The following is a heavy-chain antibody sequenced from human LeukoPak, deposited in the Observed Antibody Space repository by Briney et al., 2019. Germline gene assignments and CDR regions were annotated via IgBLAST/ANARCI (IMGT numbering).Heavy chain of an antibody. V-gene: IGHV4-34*01. J-gene: IGHJ4*02. Sequence: PSETLSLTCAVYGGSFRGYYWSWIRQPPWKGLEWIGEINQSGSTNYNPSLKSRLTISVDTSNNQFSLKMSSVTAADTAVYYCARGYGSGSYYRYWGQGTLVTVSS. CDR2: INQSGST. CDR3: ARGYGSGSYYRY. CDR1: GGSFRGYY. D-gene: IGHD3-10*01.